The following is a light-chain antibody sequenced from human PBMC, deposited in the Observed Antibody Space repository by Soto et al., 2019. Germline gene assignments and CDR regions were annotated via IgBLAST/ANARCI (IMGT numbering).Light chain of an antibody. V-gene: IGKV1-39*01. J-gene: IGKJ1*01. CDR1: QSLGTY. Sequence: DIQMTQSPSSLSASVGDRVTITCRASQSLGTYLNWYQHKPGKAPKIIIYAASFLQPGVPSGFSGSGSGTEFTLTISSLQHEDFATYYCQQSYSTPWTFGQGTKVDIK. CDR3: QQSYSTPWT. CDR2: AAS.